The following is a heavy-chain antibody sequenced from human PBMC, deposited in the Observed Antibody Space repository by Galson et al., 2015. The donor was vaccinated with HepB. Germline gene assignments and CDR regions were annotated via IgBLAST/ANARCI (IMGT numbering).Heavy chain of an antibody. Sequence: SVKVSCKASGYTFTDYYIHWVRQAPGQGLEWMGRINPISGGTNYAQKFQGRVTMTRDTSISTAYMELSSLRSDDTAVYYCASTSPSGYYYGMDVWGQGTTVTVSS. CDR2: INPISGGT. CDR3: ASTSPSGYYYGMDV. CDR1: GYTFTDYY. V-gene: IGHV1-2*06. D-gene: IGHD2-2*01. J-gene: IGHJ6*02.